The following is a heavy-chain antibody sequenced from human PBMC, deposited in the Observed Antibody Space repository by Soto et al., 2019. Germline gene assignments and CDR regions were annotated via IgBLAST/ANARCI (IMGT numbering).Heavy chain of an antibody. CDR1: GYTLTELS. D-gene: IGHD4-17*01. CDR3: ATPLFDYPLGAFDI. CDR2: FDPEDGET. J-gene: IGHJ3*02. Sequence: ASVKVSCKVSGYTLTELSMHWVRQAPGKGLEWMGGFDPEDGETIYAQKFQGRVTMTEDTSTDTAYMELSSLRSEDTAVYYCATPLFDYPLGAFDIWGQGTMVTVSS. V-gene: IGHV1-24*01.